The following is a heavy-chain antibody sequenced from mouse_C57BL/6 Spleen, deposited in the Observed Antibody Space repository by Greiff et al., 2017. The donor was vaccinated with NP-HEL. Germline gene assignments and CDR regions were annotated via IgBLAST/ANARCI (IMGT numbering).Heavy chain of an antibody. D-gene: IGHD1-1*01. J-gene: IGHJ2*01. V-gene: IGHV1-80*01. CDR2: IYPGDGDT. CDR1: GYAFSSYW. CDR3: ARWVTTVVLDY. Sequence: QVQLQQSGAELVKPGASVKISCKASGYAFSSYWMNWVKQRPGKGLEWIGQIYPGDGDTNYNGKFKGKATLTADKSSSTAYMQLSSLTSEDSAVYFCARWVTTVVLDYWGQGTTLTVSS.